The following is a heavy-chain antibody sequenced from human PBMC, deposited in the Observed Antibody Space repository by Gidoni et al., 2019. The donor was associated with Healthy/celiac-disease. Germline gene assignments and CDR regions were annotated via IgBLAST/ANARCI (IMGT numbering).Heavy chain of an antibody. D-gene: IGHD3-3*01. V-gene: IGHV4-34*01. CDR2: INHSGST. CDR1: GGSFSGYY. CDR3: ARAATRITIFGVVIWSWFDP. J-gene: IGHJ5*02. Sequence: QVQLQQWGAGLLKPSETLSLTCAVYGGSFSGYYWSWIRQPPGKGLEWMGEINHSGSTNYNPSLKSRVTISVDTSKNQFSLKLSSVTAADTAVYYCARAATRITIFGVVIWSWFDPWGQGTLVTVSS.